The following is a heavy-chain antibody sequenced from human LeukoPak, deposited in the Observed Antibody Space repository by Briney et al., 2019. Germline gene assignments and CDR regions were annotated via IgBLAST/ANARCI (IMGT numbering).Heavy chain of an antibody. CDR1: GFNVSSNY. CDR3: ARRAGAYTHPYDY. CDR2: IYSGGST. J-gene: IGHJ4*02. D-gene: IGHD3-16*01. Sequence: GGSLRLSCAASGFNVSSNYMSWVRQAPGKGLEWVSVIYSGGSTYYADSVKGRFTISRDNSKNTLYLQMNSLRAEDTAVYYCARRAGAYTHPYDYWGQGTLVTVSS. V-gene: IGHV3-53*01.